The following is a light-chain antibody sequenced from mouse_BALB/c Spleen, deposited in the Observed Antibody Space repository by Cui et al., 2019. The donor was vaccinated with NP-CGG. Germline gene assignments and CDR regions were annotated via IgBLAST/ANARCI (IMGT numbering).Light chain of an antibody. CDR1: TGAVTTSNY. V-gene: IGLV1*01. Sequence: QAFLTQESALTTSPGETGTLTCRSSTGAVTTSNYANWVQEKPDHLFTGLIGGTNNRAPGVPARFSGSLIGDKAALTITGAQTEDEAIYFCALWYSNHWVFGGGTKLTVL. CDR3: ALWYSNHWV. CDR2: GTN. J-gene: IGLJ1*01.